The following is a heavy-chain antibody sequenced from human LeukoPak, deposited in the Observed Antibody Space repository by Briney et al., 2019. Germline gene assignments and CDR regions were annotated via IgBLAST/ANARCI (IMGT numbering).Heavy chain of an antibody. CDR3: ARPSPPGDGYNPCDY. V-gene: IGHV3-30*04. Sequence: PGGSLRLSCEASGFNFHNFAMHWVRQAPGKGLEWVAVISNDERNKYYTDSVKGRFTISRDNSKSTVYLQMNSLRPEDTAMYYCARPSPPGDGYNPCDYWGPGDLVIVSS. CDR1: GFNFHNFA. D-gene: IGHD5-24*01. J-gene: IGHJ4*02. CDR2: ISNDERNK.